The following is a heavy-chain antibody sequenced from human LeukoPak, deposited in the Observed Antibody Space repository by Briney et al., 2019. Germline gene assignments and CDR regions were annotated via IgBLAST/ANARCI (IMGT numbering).Heavy chain of an antibody. CDR1: GFSLSTSGMC. CDR2: IDWDDDK. Sequence: SGPTLVNPTQTLTLTCTFSGFSLSTSGMCVSWIRQPPGKALEWLARIDWDDDKYYSTSLKTRLTISKDTSKNQVVLTMTHMHPVDTATYYCARMGGGSTGQPNWGQGTLVTVFS. CDR3: ARMGGGSTGQPN. V-gene: IGHV2-70*11. D-gene: IGHD1-1*01. J-gene: IGHJ4*02.